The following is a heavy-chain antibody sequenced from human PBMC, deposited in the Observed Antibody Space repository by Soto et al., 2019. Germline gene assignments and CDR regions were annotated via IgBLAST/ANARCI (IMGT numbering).Heavy chain of an antibody. Sequence: PSETLSLTCTVSGGSISSYYWSWIRQPPGKGLEWIGYIYYSGSTNYNPSLKSRVTISVDTSKNQFSLKLSSVTAADTAVYYCAGDSGYDLGATFDYWGQGTLVTVS. CDR2: IYYSGST. J-gene: IGHJ4*02. CDR1: GGSISSYY. CDR3: AGDSGYDLGATFDY. D-gene: IGHD5-12*01. V-gene: IGHV4-59*01.